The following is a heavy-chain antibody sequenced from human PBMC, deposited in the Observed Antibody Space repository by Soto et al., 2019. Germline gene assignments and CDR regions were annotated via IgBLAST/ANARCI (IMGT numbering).Heavy chain of an antibody. D-gene: IGHD6-19*01. CDR1: GFTFSDFA. CDR3: TRVRGFGSGWNDYCAY. V-gene: IGHV3-30*04. Sequence: QVQLVESGGGVVQPGRSLRLSCAASGFTFSDFAMYWVRQAPGKGLEWVAVISYDGTRQHYADSVKGRFIISRDRNNLYMQLNSLRPDDTALYYCTRVRGFGSGWNDYCAYWGQGTLVTVSS. J-gene: IGHJ4*02. CDR2: ISYDGTRQ.